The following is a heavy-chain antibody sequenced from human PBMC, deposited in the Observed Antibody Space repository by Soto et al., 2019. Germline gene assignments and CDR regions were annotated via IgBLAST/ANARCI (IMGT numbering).Heavy chain of an antibody. J-gene: IGHJ4*02. CDR1: GFTFSSYA. D-gene: IGHD3-22*01. Sequence: GGSLRLSCAASGFTFSSYAMSWVRQAPGKGLEWVSAISGSGGSTYYADSVKDRFTISRDNSKNTLYLQMNSLGAEDTAVYYCAKVHLTYYYDSSGYVDYWGQGTLVTVSS. CDR2: ISGSGGST. V-gene: IGHV3-23*01. CDR3: AKVHLTYYYDSSGYVDY.